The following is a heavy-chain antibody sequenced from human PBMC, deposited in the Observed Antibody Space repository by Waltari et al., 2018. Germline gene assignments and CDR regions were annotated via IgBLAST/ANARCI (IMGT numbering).Heavy chain of an antibody. D-gene: IGHD6-19*01. CDR1: GFTVTSNY. Sequence: EVQLVESGGGLLQPGGSLGLSCAASGFTVTSNYMRWVRLAPGKGLEWVSVIYSGGSTYYADSVKGRFSISRDNSKNTLYLQMNSLRAEDTALYYCARAQTYRSGSLFYFDYWGQGTLVTVSS. CDR2: IYSGGST. V-gene: IGHV3-53*01. CDR3: ARAQTYRSGSLFYFDY. J-gene: IGHJ4*02.